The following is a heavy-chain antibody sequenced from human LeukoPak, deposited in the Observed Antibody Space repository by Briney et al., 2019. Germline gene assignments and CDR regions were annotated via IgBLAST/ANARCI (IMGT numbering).Heavy chain of an antibody. J-gene: IGHJ3*02. Sequence: SVKVSCKASGYTFTSYAMNWVRQAPGQGLEWMGRIIPILGIANYAQKFQGRVTMTEDTSTDTAYMELSSLRSEDTAVYYCATDLGSGSYWRAFDIWGQGTMVTVSS. D-gene: IGHD1-26*01. CDR2: IIPILGIA. CDR1: GYTFTSYA. CDR3: ATDLGSGSYWRAFDI. V-gene: IGHV1-69*04.